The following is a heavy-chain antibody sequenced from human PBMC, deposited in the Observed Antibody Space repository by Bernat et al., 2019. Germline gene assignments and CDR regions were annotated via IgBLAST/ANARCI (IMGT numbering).Heavy chain of an antibody. J-gene: IGHJ4*02. CDR3: ARDKMPGCPFDS. Sequence: EVQLVESGGGLVQPGGSLRLSCAASGFTFSNYEMNWVRQAPGKGLEWLSYISGSGTTIYYADSVKGRFTISRDNAKNSLYLQMNSLRAEDTAVYSCARDKMPGCPFDSWGQGTLVTVSS. CDR1: GFTFSNYE. CDR2: ISGSGTTI. V-gene: IGHV3-48*03. D-gene: IGHD2-2*01.